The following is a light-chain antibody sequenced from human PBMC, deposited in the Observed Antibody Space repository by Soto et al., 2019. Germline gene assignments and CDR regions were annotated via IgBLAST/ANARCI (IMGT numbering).Light chain of an antibody. CDR1: QSVSSY. CDR3: QQRSNWPFT. J-gene: IGKJ3*01. Sequence: EIVLTQSPATLSLSPGERATLSCRASQSVSSYLAWYQQKPGQAPRLLIYDASNSATSIPARFSGSGSVTDFTLTISSLEPEDFAVYYCQQRSNWPFTFVPGTKVDIK. V-gene: IGKV3-11*01. CDR2: DAS.